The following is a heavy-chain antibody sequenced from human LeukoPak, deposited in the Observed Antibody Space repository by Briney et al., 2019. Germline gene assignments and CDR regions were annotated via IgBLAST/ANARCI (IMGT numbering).Heavy chain of an antibody. V-gene: IGHV4-4*07. J-gene: IGHJ3*02. CDR2: IYTSGST. CDR1: GGSISSYY. Sequence: KPSETLSLTCTVSGGSISSYYWSWIRQPAGKGLEWIGRIYTSGSTNYNPSLKSRVAMSVDTSKNQFSLKLSSVTAADTAVYYCARGGLGYCSGGSCGAFDIWGQGTMVTVSS. CDR3: ARGGLGYCSGGSCGAFDI. D-gene: IGHD2-15*01.